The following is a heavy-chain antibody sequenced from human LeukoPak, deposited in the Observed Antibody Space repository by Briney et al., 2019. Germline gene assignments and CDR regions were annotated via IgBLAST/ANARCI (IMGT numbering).Heavy chain of an antibody. Sequence: GGSLGLSCTASGFNFSTYWMTWVRQVPGKGLEWVANIKEDGSEIYYVDAVKGRFSISRDNAKTSLYLQMHSLSDADTGLYYCVTDQTGRHPYFFDYWGQGTLVTVSS. CDR3: VTDQTGRHPYFFDY. V-gene: IGHV3-7*01. CDR2: IKEDGSEI. D-gene: IGHD3-10*01. J-gene: IGHJ4*01. CDR1: GFNFSTYW.